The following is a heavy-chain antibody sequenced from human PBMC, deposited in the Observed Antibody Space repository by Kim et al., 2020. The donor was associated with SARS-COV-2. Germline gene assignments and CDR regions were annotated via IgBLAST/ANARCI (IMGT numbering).Heavy chain of an antibody. CDR1: GFSFSSYG. J-gene: IGHJ4*02. V-gene: IGHV3-30*18. CDR2: ISYDGRND. CDR3: AKAQGSYFGAFGD. Sequence: GGSLRLSCAASGFSFSSYGMHWVRRAPGKGLEWVAVISYDGRNDYYTDSVRGRFTISRDNSKNTLYLQINSLRVEDTAVYYCAKAQGSYFGAFGDWGQGTLVTVSS. D-gene: IGHD3-10*01.